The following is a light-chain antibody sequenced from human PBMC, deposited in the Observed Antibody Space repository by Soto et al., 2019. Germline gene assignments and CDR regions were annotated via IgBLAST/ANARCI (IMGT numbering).Light chain of an antibody. J-gene: IGKJ3*01. V-gene: IGKV3-20*01. CDR1: QIVRSSY. Sequence: EIVLTQSPGTLSLSPGERATLSCRASQIVRSSYLAWYQQKPGQAPSLLIYDASIRATGIPDRFSGSGSGTDFTLTISRLEPEDFGVYYCQQYGNSPVTFDPGTKVDIK. CDR2: DAS. CDR3: QQYGNSPVT.